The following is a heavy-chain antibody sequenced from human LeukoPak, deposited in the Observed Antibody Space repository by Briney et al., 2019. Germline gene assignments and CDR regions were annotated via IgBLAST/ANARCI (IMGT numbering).Heavy chain of an antibody. J-gene: IGHJ3*02. D-gene: IGHD3-10*01. CDR3: ARKGNAFDI. CDR2: INTDGSST. V-gene: IGHV3-74*01. CDR1: GFTLSRFW. Sequence: GGSLRLSCAASGFTLSRFWMHWVRHAPGKGLVWVSRINTDGSSTDYADSVKGRFTISRDNAKNTLYLQMNSLRAEDTAVYYCARKGNAFDIWGQGTMVTVSS.